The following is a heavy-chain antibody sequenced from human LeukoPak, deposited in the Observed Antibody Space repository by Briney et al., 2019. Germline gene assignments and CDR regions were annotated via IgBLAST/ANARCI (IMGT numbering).Heavy chain of an antibody. CDR3: ARVHYYDSSGYRYYFDY. CDR1: GYTLTELS. V-gene: IGHV1-24*01. J-gene: IGHJ4*02. Sequence: ASVKVSCKVSGYTLTELSMHWVRQAPGKELEWMGGFDPEDGETIYAQKFQGRVTMTEDTSTDTAYMELSSLRSEDTAVYYCARVHYYDSSGYRYYFDYWGQGTLVTVSS. CDR2: FDPEDGET. D-gene: IGHD3-22*01.